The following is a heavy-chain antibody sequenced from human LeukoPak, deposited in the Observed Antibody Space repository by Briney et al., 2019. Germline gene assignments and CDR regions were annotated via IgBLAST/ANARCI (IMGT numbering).Heavy chain of an antibody. J-gene: IGHJ4*02. Sequence: GASVKVSCKASGYTFTGYYVHWVRQAPGQGLEWMGWIIPNSGATNYAQNFQGRVTMTRDTSISTAYMELNRLTSDDTAVYYCARQLGATSRDYWGQGTLVTVSS. CDR3: ARQLGATSRDY. CDR2: IIPNSGAT. CDR1: GYTFTGYY. V-gene: IGHV1-2*02. D-gene: IGHD1-26*01.